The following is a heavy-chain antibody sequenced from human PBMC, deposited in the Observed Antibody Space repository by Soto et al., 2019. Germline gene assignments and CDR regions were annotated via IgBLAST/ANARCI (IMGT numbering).Heavy chain of an antibody. CDR2: IIPIFGTA. CDR3: ARYHDSSGYYYVFDY. CDR1: GYTFTSYG. Sequence: SVKVSCQASGYTFTSYGISWVRQAPGQGLEWMGGIIPIFGTANYAQKFQGRVTINADESTSTAYMELSSLRSEDTAVYYCARYHDSSGYYYVFDYWGQGTLVTVSS. V-gene: IGHV1-69*01. J-gene: IGHJ4*02. D-gene: IGHD3-22*01.